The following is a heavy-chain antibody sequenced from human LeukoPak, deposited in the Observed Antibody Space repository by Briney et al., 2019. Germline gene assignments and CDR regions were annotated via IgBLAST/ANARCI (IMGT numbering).Heavy chain of an antibody. CDR1: GFTFSSNW. CDR3: ATGKAVAGTDF. V-gene: IGHV3-74*01. CDR2: INGDGSYT. J-gene: IGHJ4*02. Sequence: GGSLRLSCAASGFTFSSNWMHWVRQAPGKGLVWVSRINGDGSYTSYADSVKGRFTISRDDAQNTLSLEMNSLRDEDTAVYYCATGKAVAGTDFWGQGTLVTVSS. D-gene: IGHD6-19*01.